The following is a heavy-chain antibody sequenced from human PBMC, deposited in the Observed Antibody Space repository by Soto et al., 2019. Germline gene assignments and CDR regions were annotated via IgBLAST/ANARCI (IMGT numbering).Heavy chain of an antibody. D-gene: IGHD3-16*01. V-gene: IGHV3-11*03. CDR3: ARPPHVFEPFDV. CDR2: ISVSGDYK. J-gene: IGHJ3*01. Sequence: PGGSLRLSCVGSGFNFSDHYMSWVRQAPGKGLEWLSYISVSGDYKNYAGSVQGRFSVSRDNARNSLYLEMSSLRVEDTAVYYCARPPHVFEPFDVWGQGSMVTV. CDR1: GFNFSDHY.